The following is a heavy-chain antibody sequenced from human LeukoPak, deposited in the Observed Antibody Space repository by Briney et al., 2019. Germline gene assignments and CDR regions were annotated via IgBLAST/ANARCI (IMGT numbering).Heavy chain of an antibody. Sequence: PGGSLRLSCAASGFTFSDYYMSWIRQAPGKGLEWVSYISSSGSTIYYADSVKGRFTISRDNAKNSLYLQMNSLRAEDTAVYYCARGYCSSTSCYAPDYWGQGTLVTVSS. CDR2: ISSSGSTI. V-gene: IGHV3-11*01. CDR3: ARGYCSSTSCYAPDY. J-gene: IGHJ4*02. D-gene: IGHD2-2*01. CDR1: GFTFSDYY.